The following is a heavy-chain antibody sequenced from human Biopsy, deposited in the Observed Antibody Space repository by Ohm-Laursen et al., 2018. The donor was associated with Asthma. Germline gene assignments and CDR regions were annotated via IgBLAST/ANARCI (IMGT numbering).Heavy chain of an antibody. CDR2: IAVGRGKT. V-gene: IGHV1-58*01. D-gene: IGHD6-13*01. CDR3: AKDKGGPRIGVAGTFDH. Sequence: SVKVSCKTSGFTFYNSAVQWARQARGQGLEWMGMIAVGRGKTIYAQSFQDRVTFTRDLSTGTASMELSSLRTEDTAVYYCAKDKGGPRIGVAGTFDHWGQGTLVTVSS. CDR1: GFTFYNSA. J-gene: IGHJ4*02.